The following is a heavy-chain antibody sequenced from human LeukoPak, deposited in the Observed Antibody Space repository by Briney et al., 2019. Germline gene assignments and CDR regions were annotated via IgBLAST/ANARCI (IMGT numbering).Heavy chain of an antibody. CDR1: GGSFSGYY. Sequence: SETLSLTCAVYGGSFSGYYWSWTRQPPGKGLEWIGEIDHSGSTNYNPSLKSRVTISLDTSKNQFSLKLSSVTAADTALYWCARHNAPRRVGFDFWGQGILVTVSS. CDR3: ARHNAPRRVGFDF. CDR2: IDHSGST. J-gene: IGHJ4*02. D-gene: IGHD2-2*01. V-gene: IGHV4-34*01.